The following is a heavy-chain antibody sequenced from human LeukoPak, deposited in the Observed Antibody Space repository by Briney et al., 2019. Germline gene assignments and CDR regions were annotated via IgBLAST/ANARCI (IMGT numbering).Heavy chain of an antibody. Sequence: GGSLRLSCAASGFTFSSYSMNWVRQAPGKGLEWVSYISSISSSSTYYADSVKGRFTISRDNAKNSLYLQMNSLRAEDTAVYYCAKSPTYYYGSGTVYYFDYWGQGTLVTVSS. CDR2: ISSISSSST. J-gene: IGHJ4*02. D-gene: IGHD3-10*01. CDR3: AKSPTYYYGSGTVYYFDY. V-gene: IGHV3-48*04. CDR1: GFTFSSYS.